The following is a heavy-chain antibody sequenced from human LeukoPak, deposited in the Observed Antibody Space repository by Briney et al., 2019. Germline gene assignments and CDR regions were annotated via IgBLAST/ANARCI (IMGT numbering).Heavy chain of an antibody. Sequence: GGSLTLSCAASEFTVSVNYMSWVRQAPGKGLEWVSFIYSGGSTYYADSVKGRFTISRDSSKNTLYLQINSLRAEDTAVYYCAKRDLNRFDYWGQGTLVTVSS. D-gene: IGHD1-14*01. CDR1: EFTVSVNY. V-gene: IGHV3-53*01. CDR2: IYSGGST. J-gene: IGHJ4*02. CDR3: AKRDLNRFDY.